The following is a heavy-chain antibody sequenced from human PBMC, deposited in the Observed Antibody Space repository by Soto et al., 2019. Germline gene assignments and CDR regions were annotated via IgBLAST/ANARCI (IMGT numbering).Heavy chain of an antibody. CDR2: INHSGST. V-gene: IGHV4-34*01. CDR3: ATCEYSSSTYYFDY. CDR1: GGSFSGYY. Sequence: SETLSLTCAVYGGSFSGYYWSWIRQPPGKGLEWIGEINHSGSTNYNPSLKSRVTIAVDTSKNQFSLKLRAVAAADTAVYYCATCEYSSSTYYFDYWGQGTLVTVSS. D-gene: IGHD6-6*01. J-gene: IGHJ4*02.